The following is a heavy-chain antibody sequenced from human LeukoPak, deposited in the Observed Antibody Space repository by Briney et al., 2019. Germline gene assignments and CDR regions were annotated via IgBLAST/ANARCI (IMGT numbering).Heavy chain of an antibody. J-gene: IGHJ4*02. Sequence: GGSLRLSCAASGFTFSSYAMHWVRQAPGKGLEWVAVISYDGSNTYYADSVKGRFTISRDNSKNTLYLQMNSLRAEDTAVYYCAKQREGTSWSPDYWGQGTLVTVSS. D-gene: IGHD6-13*01. CDR1: GFTFSSYA. V-gene: IGHV3-30*04. CDR2: ISYDGSNT. CDR3: AKQREGTSWSPDY.